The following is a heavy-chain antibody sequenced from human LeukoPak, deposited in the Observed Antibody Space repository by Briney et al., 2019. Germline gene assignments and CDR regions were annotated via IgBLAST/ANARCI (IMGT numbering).Heavy chain of an antibody. CDR2: IYHSGST. V-gene: IGHV4-4*02. D-gene: IGHD5-18*01. CDR3: ARTEESGYSYRYFGYYYYMDV. Sequence: GSLRLSCAASGFTFSSYEMNWVRQPPGKGLEWIGEIYHSGSTNYNPSLKSRVTISVDKSKNQFSLKLSSVTAADTAVYYCARTEESGYSYRYFGYYYYMDVWGKGTTVTVSS. CDR1: GFTFSSYEM. J-gene: IGHJ6*03.